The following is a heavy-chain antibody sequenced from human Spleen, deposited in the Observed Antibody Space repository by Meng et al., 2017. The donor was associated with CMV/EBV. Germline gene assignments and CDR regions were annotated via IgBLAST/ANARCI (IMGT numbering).Heavy chain of an antibody. V-gene: IGHV4-38-2*02. D-gene: IGHD3-3*01. CDR1: GYSISSGYY. CDR3: ARRRVGVVIIRAYFDY. CDR2: IYHSGST. J-gene: IGHJ4*02. Sequence: ESLKISCTVSGYSISSGYYWGWIRQPPGKGLEWIGSIYHSGSTYYNPSLKSRVTISVDTSKNQFSLKLSSVTAADTAVYYCARRRVGVVIIRAYFDYWGQGTLVTVSS.